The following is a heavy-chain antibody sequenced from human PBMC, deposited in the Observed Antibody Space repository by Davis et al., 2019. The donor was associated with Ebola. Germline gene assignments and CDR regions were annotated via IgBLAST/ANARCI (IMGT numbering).Heavy chain of an antibody. CDR2: ISWDGGST. CDR3: AKDLLATPQGSGYDY. CDR1: GFTFDDYA. V-gene: IGHV3-43D*03. J-gene: IGHJ4*02. Sequence: PGGSLRLSCAASGFTFDDYAMHWVRQAPGKGLEWVSLISWDGGSTYYADSVKGRFTISRDNSKNSLYLQMNSLRAEDTALYYCAKDLLATPQGSGYDYWGQGTLVTVSS. D-gene: IGHD6-19*01.